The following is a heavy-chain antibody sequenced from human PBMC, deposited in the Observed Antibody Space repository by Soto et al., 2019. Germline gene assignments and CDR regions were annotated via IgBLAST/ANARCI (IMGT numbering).Heavy chain of an antibody. V-gene: IGHV1-3*01. J-gene: IGHJ4*02. CDR2: INAGNGDT. Sequence: GASVKVSCKASGYTFTTYAMHWVRQAPGQRLEWMGWINAGNGDTKYSQKFQGRVSITRDTAASTAYMELNRLRSEDTAVYYCARGVAAAGTGIDFWGQGTLVTVSS. D-gene: IGHD6-13*01. CDR3: ARGVAAAGTGIDF. CDR1: GYTFTTYA.